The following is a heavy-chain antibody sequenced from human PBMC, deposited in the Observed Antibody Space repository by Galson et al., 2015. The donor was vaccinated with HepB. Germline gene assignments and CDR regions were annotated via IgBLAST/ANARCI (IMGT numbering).Heavy chain of an antibody. CDR3: ARDLSYCSSTSCYGSAFDI. CDR1: GYTFTSYG. Sequence: SVKVSCKASGYTFTSYGISWVRQAPGQGLEWMGIINPSGGSTSYAQKFQGRVTMTRDTSTSTVYMELSSLRSEDTAVYYCARDLSYCSSTSCYGSAFDIWGQGTMVTVSS. V-gene: IGHV1-46*01. D-gene: IGHD2-2*01. CDR2: INPSGGST. J-gene: IGHJ3*02.